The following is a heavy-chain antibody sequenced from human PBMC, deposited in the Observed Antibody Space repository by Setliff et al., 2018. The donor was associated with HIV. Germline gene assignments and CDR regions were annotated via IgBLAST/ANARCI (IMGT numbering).Heavy chain of an antibody. CDR1: GYTLIELS. V-gene: IGHV1-69*05. CDR2: IIPTFTRA. CDR3: ARSVHSLYGDYATYFDP. Sequence: SVKVSCKVSGYTLIELSRHWVRQAPGQGLEWMGGIIPTFTRANYAQKFQARVIITTDKSTSTAFMELTSLTSEDTAVYYCARSVHSLYGDYATYFDPWGQGTQVTVSS. J-gene: IGHJ5*02. D-gene: IGHD4-17*01.